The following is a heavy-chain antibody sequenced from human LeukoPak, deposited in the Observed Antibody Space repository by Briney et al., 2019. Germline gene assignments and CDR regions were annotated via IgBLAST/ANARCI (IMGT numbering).Heavy chain of an antibody. D-gene: IGHD6-13*01. CDR2: INTDGSST. CDR1: GFTFSSYW. V-gene: IGHV3-74*01. CDR3: ATPGIRDQYDFDL. J-gene: IGHJ4*02. Sequence: PGGSLRLSCVVSGFTFSSYWMHWVRQAPGKGLVWLSRINTDGSSTSYADSVKGRFTISRDNVKNMVYLQMNSLRAEDTAVYYCATPGIRDQYDFDLWGQGTLVTVSS.